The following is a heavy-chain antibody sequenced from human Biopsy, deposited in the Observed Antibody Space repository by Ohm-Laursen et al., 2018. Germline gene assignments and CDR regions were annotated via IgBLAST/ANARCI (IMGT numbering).Heavy chain of an antibody. CDR2: IYLDGNT. Sequence: SLRLSCTASGFTVSTTYMSWVRQALGKGLGWVSIIYLDGNTYYTDSVKGRFTISRDNSKNALYLQMNSLRPADTAKYYCVRGRAYWGQGTLVTVSS. CDR3: VRGRAY. V-gene: IGHV3-53*01. CDR1: GFTVSTTY. J-gene: IGHJ4*02.